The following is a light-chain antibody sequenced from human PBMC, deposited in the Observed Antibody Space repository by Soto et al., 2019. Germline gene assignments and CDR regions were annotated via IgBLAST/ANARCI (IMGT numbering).Light chain of an antibody. CDR2: EVS. CDR1: SSDVGGYNY. J-gene: IGLJ2*01. V-gene: IGLV2-8*01. Sequence: QSVLTQPPSASGSPGQSVTISCTGTSSDVGGYNYVSWYQQHPGKAPKLMIYEVSKRPSGVPDRFSGSKSGNTASLTVSGLQAEDEGDYYCTSHAGSSNLVFGGGTKLTVL. CDR3: TSHAGSSNLV.